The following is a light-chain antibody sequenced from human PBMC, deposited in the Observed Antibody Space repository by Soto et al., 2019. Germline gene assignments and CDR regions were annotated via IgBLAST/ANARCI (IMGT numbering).Light chain of an antibody. CDR1: QGISSY. J-gene: IGKJ1*01. Sequence: AIRMTQSPSSLSSSTVXRVTITCLASQGISSYLAWYQQKPGKAPKLLIYAASTLQSGVPSRFSGSGSGTDSTLTISCLQSEDFATYYCQQYYSYPWTFGQGTKVDI. CDR2: AAS. CDR3: QQYYSYPWT. V-gene: IGKV1-8*01.